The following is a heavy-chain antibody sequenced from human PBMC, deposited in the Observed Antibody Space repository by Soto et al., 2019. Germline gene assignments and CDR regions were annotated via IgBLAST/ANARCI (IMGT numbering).Heavy chain of an antibody. J-gene: IGHJ4*02. D-gene: IGHD3-10*01. CDR3: ARMEGTAIYFFDY. Sequence: SETLSLTCTVSSGSINSHYWTWVRQPPGKGLEWIGYISYNGNTNYSPPLKSRVTISIDTSKNQFSLKVNSVTAADTAVYFCARMEGTAIYFFDYWGQGTQVTVSS. V-gene: IGHV4-59*11. CDR2: ISYNGNT. CDR1: SGSINSHY.